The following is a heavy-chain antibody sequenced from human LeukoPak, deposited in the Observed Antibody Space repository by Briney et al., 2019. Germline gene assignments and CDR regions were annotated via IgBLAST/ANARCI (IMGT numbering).Heavy chain of an antibody. CDR2: TRNSDNNM. Sequence: GGSLRLSCATSGFTFSDYNMGWMRQAPGKGLEWVSYTRNSDNNMFYADSVKGRFTISRDNAKYSVYLQMNSLRAEDTAVYYCARRIAGDGSHAFDIWGQGTMVTVSS. CDR3: ARRIAGDGSHAFDI. J-gene: IGHJ3*02. V-gene: IGHV3-11*01. D-gene: IGHD6-19*01. CDR1: GFTFSDYN.